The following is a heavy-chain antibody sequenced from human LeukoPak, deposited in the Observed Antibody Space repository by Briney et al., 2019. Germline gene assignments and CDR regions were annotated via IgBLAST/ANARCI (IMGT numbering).Heavy chain of an antibody. V-gene: IGHV2-5*01. D-gene: IGHD5/OR15-5a*01. CDR3: VHISVHPSLDY. J-gene: IGHJ4*02. CDR1: GFSLSTSGVL. Sequence: SGPTLVNPTQTLTLTCTFSGFSLSTSGVLVGWIRQPPGKALEWLAFIYGNGDKRYTPSLMSRLTITKVTSKNQVVLTLTNMDPVDTATYYCVHISVHPSLDYWGQGTLVTVSS. CDR2: IYGNGDK.